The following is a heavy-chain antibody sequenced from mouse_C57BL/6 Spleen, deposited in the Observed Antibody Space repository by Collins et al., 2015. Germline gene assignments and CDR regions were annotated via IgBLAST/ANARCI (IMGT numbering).Heavy chain of an antibody. V-gene: IGHV9-3*01. J-gene: IGHJ2*01. CDR3: ARFGAYDCFDY. D-gene: IGHD2-4*01. CDR1: GYTFTTYG. Sequence: QIQLVQSGPELKKPGETVKISCKASGYTFTTYGMSWVKQAPGKGLKWMGWINTYSGVPTYADDFKGRFAFSLETSASTAYLQINNLKNEDTATYFCARFGAYDCFDYWGQGTTLTVSS. CDR2: INTYSGVP.